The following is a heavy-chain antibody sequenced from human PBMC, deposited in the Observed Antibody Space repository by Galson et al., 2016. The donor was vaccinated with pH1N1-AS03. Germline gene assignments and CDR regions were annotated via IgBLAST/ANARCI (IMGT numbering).Heavy chain of an antibody. V-gene: IGHV1-69*10. CDR2: IIPLLDKA. D-gene: IGHD3-10*01. CDR1: GGTFSSYG. J-gene: IGHJ5*02. CDR3: ARDPYYGSGTYSDGVLNWFDP. Sequence: SVKVSCKASGGTFSSYGISWVRQAPGQGLEWMGSIIPLLDKADYAQRFQGRVTITADESASTVNMELSGLRSEDSAVYYCARDPYYGSGTYSDGVLNWFDPWGQGTLVTVSS.